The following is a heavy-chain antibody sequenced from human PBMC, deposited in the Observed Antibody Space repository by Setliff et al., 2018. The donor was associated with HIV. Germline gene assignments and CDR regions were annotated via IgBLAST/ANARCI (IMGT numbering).Heavy chain of an antibody. CDR2: IYTSGST. CDR3: ARVGWYEYYFDY. D-gene: IGHD6-19*01. V-gene: IGHV4-61*09. CDR1: GGSISSGSYY. J-gene: IGHJ4*02. Sequence: TLSLTCPVSGGSISSGSYYWSWIRQPAGKGLEWIGHIYTSGSTNYNPSLKSRVTISVDTSKNQFSLKLSSVTAADTAVYYCARVGWYEYYFDYWGQGTLVTVSS.